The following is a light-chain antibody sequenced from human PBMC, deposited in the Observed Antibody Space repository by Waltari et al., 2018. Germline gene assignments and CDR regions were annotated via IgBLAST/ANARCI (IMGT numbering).Light chain of an antibody. J-gene: IGLJ3*02. CDR2: DVS. CDR1: SSALGAYTF. Sequence: QSALTQPASVSGSPGQSIAIPCTGTSSALGAYTFVSWYQQHPGKAPKLMIHDVSNRPAGVSNRFSGSKSGNTASLTISGLQTEDEADYYCSSYAISRTRVFGGGTKLTVL. CDR3: SSYAISRTRV. V-gene: IGLV2-14*03.